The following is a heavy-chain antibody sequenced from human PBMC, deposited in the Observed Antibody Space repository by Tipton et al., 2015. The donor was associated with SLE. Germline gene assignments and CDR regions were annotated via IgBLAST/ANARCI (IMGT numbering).Heavy chain of an antibody. CDR1: GYSFTSYW. J-gene: IGHJ6*02. D-gene: IGHD6-19*01. CDR2: IYPGDSAT. Sequence: QLVQSGAEVKKPGESLKISCKGSGYSFTSYWTGWVRQMPGKGLEWMGIIYPGDSATRYSPSFQGQVTISADKSISTAYLQWSSLKASDTVMYYCARWGQWLGLCYYYCYGMVVWRPGTGVSVSS. V-gene: IGHV5-51*03. CDR3: ARWGQWLGLCYYYCYGMVV.